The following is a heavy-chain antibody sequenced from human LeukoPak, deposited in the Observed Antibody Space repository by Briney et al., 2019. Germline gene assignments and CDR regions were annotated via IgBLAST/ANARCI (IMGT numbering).Heavy chain of an antibody. V-gene: IGHV1-58*02. Sequence: SVKVSCKASGFTFTSSAMQWVRQARGQRLEWIGWIVVGSGNTNYAQKFQERVTITRDMSTSTAYMELSSLRSEDTAVYYCARDLRGQLRGADYWGQGTLVTVSS. CDR3: ARDLRGQLRGADY. CDR2: IVVGSGNT. J-gene: IGHJ4*02. CDR1: GFTFTSSA. D-gene: IGHD2-2*01.